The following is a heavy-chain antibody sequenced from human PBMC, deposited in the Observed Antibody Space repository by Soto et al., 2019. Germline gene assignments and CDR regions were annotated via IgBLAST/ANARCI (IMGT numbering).Heavy chain of an antibody. J-gene: IGHJ6*02. V-gene: IGHV1-69*06. D-gene: IGHD3-3*01. CDR1: GGTFSSYA. CDR3: ATRRSYYDFWSGHQYDSMDV. Sequence: QVQLVQSGAEVKKPGSSVKVSCKASGGTFSSYAISWVRQAPGQGLEWMGGIIPIFGTANYAQKFQGRVTITADKSTSTAYMELSSLRSEDTAVYYCATRRSYYDFWSGHQYDSMDVWGQGTTVTVSS. CDR2: IIPIFGTA.